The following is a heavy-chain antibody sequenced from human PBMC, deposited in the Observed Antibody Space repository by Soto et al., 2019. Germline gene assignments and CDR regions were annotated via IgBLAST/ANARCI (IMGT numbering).Heavy chain of an antibody. J-gene: IGHJ6*02. V-gene: IGHV1-8*01. D-gene: IGHD1-1*01. CDR1: GYTFTSYD. CDR3: ARERTGTTSMDV. Sequence: QVQLVQSGAEVKKPGASVKVSCKASGYTFTSYDINWVRQATGQGLEWMGWMNPNSGNTGYAQKFRGRVTMTRNTSRSTAYMELSSLRSEDTAVSYCARERTGTTSMDVWRQGTTVTVSS. CDR2: MNPNSGNT.